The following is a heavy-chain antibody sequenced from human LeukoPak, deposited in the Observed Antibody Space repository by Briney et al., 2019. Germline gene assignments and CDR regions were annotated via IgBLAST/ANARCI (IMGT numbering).Heavy chain of an antibody. D-gene: IGHD3-22*01. Sequence: SETLSLTCTVSGGSISSYYWSWIWQPPGKGLERIGYIYYSGSTNYNPSLKSRVTISVDTSKNQFSLKLSSVTAADTAVYYCARDRYDSSGYDYWGQGTLVTVSS. V-gene: IGHV4-59*01. CDR2: IYYSGST. J-gene: IGHJ4*02. CDR3: ARDRYDSSGYDY. CDR1: GGSISSYY.